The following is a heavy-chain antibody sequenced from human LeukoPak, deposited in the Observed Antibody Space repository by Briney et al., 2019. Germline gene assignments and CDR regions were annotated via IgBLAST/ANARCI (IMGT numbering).Heavy chain of an antibody. V-gene: IGHV4-39*01. J-gene: IGHJ4*02. CDR1: GGSISTSSYY. D-gene: IGHD6-13*01. CDR2: IYYSGST. Sequence: PSETLSLTCTVSGGSISTSSYYWGWIRQPPGKGLEWIGTIYYSGSTSYNPSLRSRVTISVDTSKNQFSLKLSSVIAADTAVYYCARPANAGSLFDYWGPGTLVTVSS. CDR3: ARPANAGSLFDY.